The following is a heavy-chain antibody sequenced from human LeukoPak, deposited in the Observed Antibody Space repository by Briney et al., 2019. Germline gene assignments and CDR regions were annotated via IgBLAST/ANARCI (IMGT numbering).Heavy chain of an antibody. Sequence: ASVKVSCKASGYTFTGYYMHWVRQAPGQGLEWMGRINPNSGGTNYAQKFQGRVTMTRDTSISTAYMELSRLRSDDTAVYYCARGARYYYDSSGYYFGDFDYWGQGTLVTVSS. CDR2: INPNSGGT. D-gene: IGHD3-22*01. CDR1: GYTFTGYY. V-gene: IGHV1-2*06. CDR3: ARGARYYYDSSGYYFGDFDY. J-gene: IGHJ4*02.